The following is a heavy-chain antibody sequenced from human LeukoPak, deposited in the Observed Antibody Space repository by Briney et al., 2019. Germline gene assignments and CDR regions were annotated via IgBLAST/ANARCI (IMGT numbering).Heavy chain of an antibody. CDR2: IYYSGST. Sequence: SETLSLTCSVSGNSISRGYYWGWIRQPPGKGLEWIGSIYYSGSTYYNPSLKSRVTISVDTSKNQFSLKLSSVTAADTAVYYCARSSGWQNGGPYFDYWGQGTLVTVSS. V-gene: IGHV4-38-2*02. CDR3: ARSSGWQNGGPYFDY. J-gene: IGHJ4*02. CDR1: GNSISRGYY. D-gene: IGHD6-19*01.